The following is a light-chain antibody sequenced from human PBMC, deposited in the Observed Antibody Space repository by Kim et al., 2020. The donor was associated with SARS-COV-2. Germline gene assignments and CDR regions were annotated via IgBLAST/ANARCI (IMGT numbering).Light chain of an antibody. V-gene: IGLV2-23*02. CDR2: GVT. CDR1: SSDIGSFNL. Sequence: LSQPASVSGSPGQSITISCAGTSSDIGSFNLVAWYQQHPGNAPKLIIYGVTARPSGVSDRFSGSKSGNTASLTISGLQAEDEADYYCCSYAGDYIRVFGTGTKVTVL. J-gene: IGLJ1*01. CDR3: CSYAGDYIRV.